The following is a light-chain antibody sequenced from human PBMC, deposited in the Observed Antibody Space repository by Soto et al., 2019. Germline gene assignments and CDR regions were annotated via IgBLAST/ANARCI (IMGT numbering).Light chain of an antibody. CDR3: QHYSTSLLT. Sequence: EIVLTQSPGTLSLSPGERATLSCRASQSVSSNYLAWYQQKPGQAPRLLIYGASSRATGIPDRFSGSGSGTDFTLTISRLEPEDFAVYYCQHYSTSLLTFGGGTKVEIK. CDR2: GAS. J-gene: IGKJ4*01. V-gene: IGKV3-20*01. CDR1: QSVSSNY.